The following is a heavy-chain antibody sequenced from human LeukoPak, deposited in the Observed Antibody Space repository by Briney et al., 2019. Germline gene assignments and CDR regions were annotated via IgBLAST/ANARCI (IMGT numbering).Heavy chain of an antibody. D-gene: IGHD3-3*01. CDR3: ARRQFRTYYDFWSGDSYYFDY. V-gene: IGHV4-39*01. J-gene: IGHJ4*02. CDR1: GGSISSSSYY. Sequence: PSETLSLTCTVSGGSISSSSYYWGWIRQPPGKGLEWIGSIYYSGSTYYNPSLKSRVTISVDTSKNQFSLKLSSVTAADTAVYYCARRQFRTYYDFWSGDSYYFDYWGQGTLVTVSS. CDR2: IYYSGST.